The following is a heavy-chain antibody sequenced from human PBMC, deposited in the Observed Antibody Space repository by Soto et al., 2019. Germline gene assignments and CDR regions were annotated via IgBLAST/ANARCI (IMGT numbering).Heavy chain of an antibody. V-gene: IGHV3-23*01. Sequence: GGSLRLSCAASGFTFSSYAMSWVRQAPGKGLEWVSAISGSGGSTYYADSVKGRFTISRDNSKNTLYLQMNSLRAEDTAVYYCAKALKEKYCSSTSCYAGGTQRAFDIWGKGTMVTVSS. CDR3: AKALKEKYCSSTSCYAGGTQRAFDI. J-gene: IGHJ3*02. D-gene: IGHD2-2*01. CDR1: GFTFSSYA. CDR2: ISGSGGST.